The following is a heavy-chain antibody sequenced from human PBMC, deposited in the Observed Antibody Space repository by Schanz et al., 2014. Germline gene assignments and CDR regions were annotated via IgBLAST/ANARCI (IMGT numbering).Heavy chain of an antibody. D-gene: IGHD5-18*01. CDR2: ISHNSHYT. CDR3: ARDGYRNGRPFDH. Sequence: QVQLLESGGGLFKPGGSLRLSCAASGFTFSDYYMSWIRQAPGKGLEWVSYISHNSHYTNYADSVKGRFTISRDTAENSVYLQMNSLRAEDTAVYYCARDGYRNGRPFDHWGQGTRVTVSA. V-gene: IGHV3-11*06. CDR1: GFTFSDYY. J-gene: IGHJ4*02.